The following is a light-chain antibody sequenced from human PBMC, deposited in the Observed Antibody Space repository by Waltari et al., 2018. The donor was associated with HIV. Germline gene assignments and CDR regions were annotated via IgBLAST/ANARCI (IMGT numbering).Light chain of an antibody. V-gene: IGLV2-23*02. Sequence: QSALTQPASVSGSPGQSITISCTGTSSDVGGYNYVSWYQQHPGKDPKLMIYDVSKRPSGVSNRFSGSKSGNTASLTISGLQAEDEADYYCCSYAGSSTYVFGTGTKVTVL. J-gene: IGLJ1*01. CDR1: SSDVGGYNY. CDR3: CSYAGSSTYV. CDR2: DVS.